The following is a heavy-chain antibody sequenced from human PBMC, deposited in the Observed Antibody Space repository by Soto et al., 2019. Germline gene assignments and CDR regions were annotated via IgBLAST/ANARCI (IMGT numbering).Heavy chain of an antibody. CDR1: GYSFTSYW. Sequence: GESLKISCKGSGYSFTSYWIGWVRQMPGKGLEWMGIIYPGDSDTRYSPSFQGQVTISADKSISTAYLQWSSLKASDTAMYYCARTTIAVDGTGVDYHYYGMDVWGQGTTVTVSS. V-gene: IGHV5-51*01. J-gene: IGHJ6*02. CDR3: ARTTIAVDGTGVDYHYYGMDV. CDR2: IYPGDSDT. D-gene: IGHD6-19*01.